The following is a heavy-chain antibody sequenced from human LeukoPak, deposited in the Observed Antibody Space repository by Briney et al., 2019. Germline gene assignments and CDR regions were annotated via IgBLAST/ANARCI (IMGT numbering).Heavy chain of an antibody. CDR2: ISYDGSNK. J-gene: IGHJ4*02. CDR1: GFTFSSYA. D-gene: IGHD3-9*01. V-gene: IGHV3-30-3*01. CDR3: ARGFAIRYFDWLLSGPPRLGDYFDY. Sequence: PGRSLRLSCAASGFTFSSYAMHWVRQAPGKGLEWVAVISYDGSNKYYADSVKGRFTISRDNSKNTLYLQMNSLRAEDTAVYYCARGFAIRYFDWLLSGPPRLGDYFDYWGQGTLVTVSS.